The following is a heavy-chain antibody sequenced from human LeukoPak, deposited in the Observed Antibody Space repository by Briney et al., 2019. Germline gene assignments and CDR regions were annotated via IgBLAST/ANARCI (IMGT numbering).Heavy chain of an antibody. V-gene: IGHV3-48*01. CDR1: GLTFSSYS. CDR2: ISSSSSTI. Sequence: GGSLRLSCAASGLTFSSYSMNWVRQAPGKGLEWVSYISSSSSTIIYADSVKGRFTISRDNAKNSLYLQMNSLRAEDTAVYYCARDSPRPHYYYMDVWGKGTTVTVSS. CDR3: ARDSPRPHYYYMDV. J-gene: IGHJ6*03.